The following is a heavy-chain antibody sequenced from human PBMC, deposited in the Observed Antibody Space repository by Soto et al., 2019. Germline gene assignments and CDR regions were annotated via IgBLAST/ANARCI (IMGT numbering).Heavy chain of an antibody. J-gene: IGHJ4*02. V-gene: IGHV5-51*03. Sequence: EVQLVQSGAEVKKPGESLKISCKGSGYSFTSYWIGWVRQMPGKGLEWMGIIYPGDSDTRYSPSFQGQVTISADKSISTAYLQWSSLKASDTAMYYCARRMNDFWSGYYSGLDYWGQGTLVTVSS. D-gene: IGHD3-3*01. CDR1: GYSFTSYW. CDR2: IYPGDSDT. CDR3: ARRMNDFWSGYYSGLDY.